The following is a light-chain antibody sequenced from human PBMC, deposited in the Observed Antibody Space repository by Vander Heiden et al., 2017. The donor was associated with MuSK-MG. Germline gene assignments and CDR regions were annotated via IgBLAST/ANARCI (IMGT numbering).Light chain of an antibody. CDR1: SSNIGNNY. Sequence: QSVLTQPPSASGTPGQRVTISCSGSSSNIGNNYVHWYQQLPGAAPKLLIYSYNYRPSGVPDRISGSKSGTSASLAISGLRSEDEADYYCAAWDDSLSGVIFGGGTKLTVL. CDR2: SYN. V-gene: IGLV1-47*02. CDR3: AAWDDSLSGVI. J-gene: IGLJ2*01.